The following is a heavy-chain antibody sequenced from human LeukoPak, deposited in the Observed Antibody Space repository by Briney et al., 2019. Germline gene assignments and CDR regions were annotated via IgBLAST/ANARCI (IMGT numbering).Heavy chain of an antibody. J-gene: IGHJ6*02. CDR2: MNPNSGGT. Sequence: ASVKVSCKASGYTFTSYDINWVRQATGQGPEWMGWMNPNSGGTNYAQKFQGRVTMTRDTSLSTAYMELSRLTSDDTAVYFCAREGPVSSTSDYYYGMDVWGQGTTVTVSS. D-gene: IGHD6-13*01. CDR1: GYTFTSYD. V-gene: IGHV1-2*02. CDR3: AREGPVSSTSDYYYGMDV.